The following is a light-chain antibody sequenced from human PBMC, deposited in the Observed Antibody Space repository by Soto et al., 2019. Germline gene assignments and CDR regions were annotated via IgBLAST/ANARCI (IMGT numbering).Light chain of an antibody. J-gene: IGKJ3*01. Sequence: EIVMTQSPATLSVSPGERATLSCRASQSVTRNLAWYQQKPGQAPRLLIYGASTRATGIPARFSGSGSVTEFFLTISSLQSEDFAVYYCQQYNNWPLTFGPGTKVDIK. V-gene: IGKV3D-15*01. CDR3: QQYNNWPLT. CDR1: QSVTRN. CDR2: GAS.